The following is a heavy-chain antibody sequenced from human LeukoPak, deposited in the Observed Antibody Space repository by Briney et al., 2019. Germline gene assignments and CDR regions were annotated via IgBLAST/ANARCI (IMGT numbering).Heavy chain of an antibody. CDR3: ARVYYSSSYDYWYFDL. V-gene: IGHV4-59*01. CDR2: IYYSGST. Sequence: PSETLSLTCTVSGGSISSYYRNWIRQPPGKGLEWIGYIYYSGSTNYNPSLKSRVTIPVDTSKNQFSLNLTSVTAADTAVYYCARVYYSSSYDYWYFDLWGRGTLVTVSS. D-gene: IGHD6-13*01. J-gene: IGHJ2*01. CDR1: GGSISSYY.